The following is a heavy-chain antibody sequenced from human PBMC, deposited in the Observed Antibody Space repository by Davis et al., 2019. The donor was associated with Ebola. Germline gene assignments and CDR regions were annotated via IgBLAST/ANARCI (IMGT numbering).Heavy chain of an antibody. V-gene: IGHV3-21*01. CDR1: GFTFSSNS. D-gene: IGHD4-17*01. CDR2: ISSSSNYI. J-gene: IGHJ2*01. Sequence: PGGSLRLSCAASGFTFSSNSMNWVRQAPGKGLEWVSFISSSSNYIYYADSVKGRFTVSRDNAKNSLYLQMNSLRAEDTAVYYCTRHVSGDFWYFDLWGRGTLVSVSS. CDR3: TRHVSGDFWYFDL.